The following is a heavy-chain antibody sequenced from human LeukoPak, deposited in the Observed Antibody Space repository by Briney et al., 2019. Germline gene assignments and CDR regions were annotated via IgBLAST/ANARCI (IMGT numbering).Heavy chain of an antibody. CDR1: GGSISSSSYY. CDR3: ARGRGRDTAMAYRLEYFQH. D-gene: IGHD5-18*01. Sequence: PSETLSLTCTVSGGSISSSSYYWGWLRQPPGKGLEWIGSIFYSGSTYYKPSLKSRVTMSGDTSKNQFSLKLSSVTAADTAVYYCARGRGRDTAMAYRLEYFQHWGQGTLVTVSS. V-gene: IGHV4-39*07. J-gene: IGHJ1*01. CDR2: IFYSGST.